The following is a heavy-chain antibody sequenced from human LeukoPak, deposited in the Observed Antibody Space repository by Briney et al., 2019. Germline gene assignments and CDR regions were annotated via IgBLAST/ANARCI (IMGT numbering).Heavy chain of an antibody. CDR1: GFTFSDYY. V-gene: IGHV3-11*01. J-gene: IGHJ4*02. CDR3: ARDLVGATRDY. Sequence: PGGSLRLSCAASGFTFSDYYMSWIRQAPGKGLEWVSYISSSGSTEYYADSVKGRFTISRDNAKSSLYLQMNSLRAEDAAVYYCARDLVGATRDYWGQGTLVTVSS. CDR2: ISSSGSTE. D-gene: IGHD1-26*01.